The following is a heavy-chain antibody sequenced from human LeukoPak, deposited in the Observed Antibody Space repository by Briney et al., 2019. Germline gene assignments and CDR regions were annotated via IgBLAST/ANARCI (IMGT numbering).Heavy chain of an antibody. V-gene: IGHV4-30-4*01. J-gene: IGHJ4*02. CDR3: AIKRGQGLDY. D-gene: IGHD3-16*01. CDR1: GASISSDYYS. CDR2: IYYSGST. Sequence: SETLSLTCTVSGASISSDYYSCSWIRQPPGKGLEWIGYIYYSGSTSYNPSLKSRLTISIDTSKNQFSLKLSSVTAADTAVYYCAIKRGQGLDYWGQGTLVTVSP.